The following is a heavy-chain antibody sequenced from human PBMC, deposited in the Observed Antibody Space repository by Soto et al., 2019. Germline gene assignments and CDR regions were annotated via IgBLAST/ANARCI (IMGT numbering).Heavy chain of an antibody. CDR3: ARHQPPYDVLTGPFDY. CDR2: IYYSGST. V-gene: IGHV4-59*08. CDR1: GGSISSYY. Sequence: SETLSLTCTVSGGSISSYYWSWIRQPPGKGLEWIGYIYYSGSTNYNPSLNSRVTISVDTSKNQFSLKLSSVTAADTAVYYCARHQPPYDVLTGPFDYWGQGTLVTVSS. J-gene: IGHJ4*02. D-gene: IGHD3-9*01.